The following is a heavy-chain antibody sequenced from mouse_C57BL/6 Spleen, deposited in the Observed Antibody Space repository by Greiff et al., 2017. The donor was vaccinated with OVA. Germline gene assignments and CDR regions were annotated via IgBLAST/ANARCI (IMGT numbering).Heavy chain of an antibody. CDR2: ISDGGSYT. CDR1: GFTFSSYA. V-gene: IGHV5-4*01. CDR3: ARDRGYYAMDY. Sequence: EVKVEESGGGLVKPGGSLKLSCAASGFTFSSYAMSWVRQTPEKRLEWVATISDGGSYTYYPDNVKGRFTISRDNAKNNLYLQMSHLKSEDTAMYYCARDRGYYAMDYWGQGTSVTVSS. J-gene: IGHJ4*01.